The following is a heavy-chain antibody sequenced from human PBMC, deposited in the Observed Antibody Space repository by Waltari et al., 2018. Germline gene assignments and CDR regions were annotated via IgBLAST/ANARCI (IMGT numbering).Heavy chain of an antibody. CDR3: ARDHTNYNFWSGQSITFGMDV. CDR1: GYTFTSYP. V-gene: IGHV1-3*04. CDR2: INTGNGDT. D-gene: IGHD3-3*01. Sequence: QVHLVQSGAEVKKPGASVKVSCKASGYTFTSYPMHWVRQPPRQRPEWMAWINTGNGDTKYSQRFQGRVTITRDTSASTAYMELSSLRSEDTAVYYCARDHTNYNFWSGQSITFGMDVWGQGTTVTVSS. J-gene: IGHJ6*02.